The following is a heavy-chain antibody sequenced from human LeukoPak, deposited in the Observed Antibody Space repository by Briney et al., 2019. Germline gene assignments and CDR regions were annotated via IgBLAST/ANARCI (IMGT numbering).Heavy chain of an antibody. CDR3: ARVRGGN. J-gene: IGHJ4*02. CDR1: GFTLSDFW. CDR2: INEYGTT. D-gene: IGHD3-16*01. V-gene: IGHV3-74*01. Sequence: GGSLRLSCAASGFTLSDFWMYRVRQAPGKGLVWISNINEYGTTAYADSVKGRFTISRDNAKNILYLQMNSLRAEDTAVYYCARVRGGNWGRGTLVTVSS.